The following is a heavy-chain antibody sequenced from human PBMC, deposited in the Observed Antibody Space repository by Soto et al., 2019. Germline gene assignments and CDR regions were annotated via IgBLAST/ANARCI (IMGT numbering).Heavy chain of an antibody. V-gene: IGHV1-2*02. J-gene: IGHJ5*02. CDR1: GYTFTAYY. CDR2: ISPNSGAT. D-gene: IGHD6-13*01. CDR3: ARQPVMTAAGTAGNWFDP. Sequence: QVQLVQSGAEVQKPGASVKVSCKGSGYTFTAYYMHWVRQAPGQGLEWMGWISPNSGATNYAQKFQGRVTMTRDTSISTTYMELSSLTSDDTAVYYCARQPVMTAAGTAGNWFDPWGQGTLVTVSS.